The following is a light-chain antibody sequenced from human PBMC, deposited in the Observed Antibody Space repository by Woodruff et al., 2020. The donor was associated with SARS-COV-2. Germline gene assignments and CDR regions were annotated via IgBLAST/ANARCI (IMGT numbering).Light chain of an antibody. Sequence: SGVSNRFSGSKSGNTASLTISGLQAEDEADYYCSSYTSSSTPAFGGGTKLTVL. CDR3: SSYTSSSTPA. J-gene: IGLJ3*02. V-gene: IGLV2-14*01.